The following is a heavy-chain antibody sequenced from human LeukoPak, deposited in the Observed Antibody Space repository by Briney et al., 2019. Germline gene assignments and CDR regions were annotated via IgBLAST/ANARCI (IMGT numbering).Heavy chain of an antibody. J-gene: IGHJ4*02. Sequence: SETLCLTCAVYGGSFSGYYWSWVRQPPGKGLEWIGEINHSGSTNYNPSLKSRVTISVDTSKNQFSLKLSSVTAADTAVYYCARRRSSTRNMVFDYWGQGTLVTVSS. V-gene: IGHV4-34*01. CDR2: INHSGST. CDR1: GGSFSGYY. D-gene: IGHD2-2*01. CDR3: ARRRSSTRNMVFDY.